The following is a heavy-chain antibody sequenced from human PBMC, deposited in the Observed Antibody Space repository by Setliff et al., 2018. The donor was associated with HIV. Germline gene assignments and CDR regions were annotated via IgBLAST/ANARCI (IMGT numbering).Heavy chain of an antibody. CDR1: GDSISGYY. D-gene: IGHD5-18*01. V-gene: IGHV4-59*12. CDR2: IYETGST. Sequence: KPSETLSLTCTVSGDSISGYYWSWIRQSPGKGLEWIGFIYETGSTYYNPSLKSRVSISIDTSKNQFSLKLSSVTAADTAVYFCARDGYTNGYGYYYFYMDVWGKGTTVTVSS. CDR3: ARDGYTNGYGYYYFYMDV. J-gene: IGHJ6*03.